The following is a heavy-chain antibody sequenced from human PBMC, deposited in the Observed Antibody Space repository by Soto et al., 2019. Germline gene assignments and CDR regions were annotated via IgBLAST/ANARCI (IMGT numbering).Heavy chain of an antibody. CDR1: GGSISSGGYY. Sequence: TSETLSLTCTVSGGSISSGGYYWSWIRQHPGKGLEWIGYIYYSGSTYYNPSLKSRVTISVDTSKNQFSLKLSSVTAADTAVYYCARATVVVAATGEYFQHWGQGTLVTVSS. CDR3: ARATVVVAATGEYFQH. V-gene: IGHV4-31*03. D-gene: IGHD2-15*01. CDR2: IYYSGST. J-gene: IGHJ1*01.